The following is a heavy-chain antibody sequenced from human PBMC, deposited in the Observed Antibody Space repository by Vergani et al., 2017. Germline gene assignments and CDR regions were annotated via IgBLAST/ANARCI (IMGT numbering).Heavy chain of an antibody. J-gene: IGHJ5*02. CDR1: GGPFKNSA. V-gene: IGHV1-69*13. CDR3: ARATTRYCGSTSCYPNWFDP. D-gene: IGHD2-2*01. Sequence: QVQLVQSGAEVKKPGSSVKVSCKASGGPFKNSAFSWVRQVPGQGLEWMGRIITFFGTTDYAQKFQGRVTITADESTSTAYMELSSLRSEDTAVYYCARATTRYCGSTSCYPNWFDPWGQGTLVTVSS. CDR2: IITFFGTT.